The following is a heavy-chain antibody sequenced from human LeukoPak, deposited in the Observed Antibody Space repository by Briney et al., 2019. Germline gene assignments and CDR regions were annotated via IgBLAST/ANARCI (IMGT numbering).Heavy chain of an antibody. Sequence: PGGSLRLSCAASGFTFSNAWVSWVRQAPGKGLEWVGRIKSKTDGGTTDYAAPVKGRFTISRDDSKNTLYLQMNSLKTEDTAVYYCTTESAYCGGDCYSGYWGQGTLVTVSS. J-gene: IGHJ4*02. CDR3: TTESAYCGGDCYSGY. V-gene: IGHV3-15*01. CDR1: GFTFSNAW. CDR2: IKSKTDGGTT. D-gene: IGHD2-21*02.